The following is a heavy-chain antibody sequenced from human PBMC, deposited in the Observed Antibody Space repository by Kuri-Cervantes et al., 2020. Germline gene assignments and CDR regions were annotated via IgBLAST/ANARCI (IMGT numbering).Heavy chain of an antibody. J-gene: IGHJ4*02. CDR3: AKDMGGMVRGVTFDY. V-gene: IGHV3-9*01. D-gene: IGHD3-10*01. Sequence: GGSLRLSCAASGFTFDDYAMHWVRQAPGKGLEWVSGISRNSGSIGYADSVKGRFTISRDNAKNSPYLQMNSLRAEDTALYYCAKDMGGMVRGVTFDYWGQGTLVTVSS. CDR2: ISRNSGSI. CDR1: GFTFDDYA.